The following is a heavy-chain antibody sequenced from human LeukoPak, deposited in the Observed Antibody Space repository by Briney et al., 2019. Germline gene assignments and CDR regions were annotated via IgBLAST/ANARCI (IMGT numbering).Heavy chain of an antibody. Sequence: ASVKVSCKASGYTFTGYYMHWVRQAPGQGLEWMGWINPNSGGTNYAQKFQGRVTMTRDTSISTAYMELSRLRSDDTAVYYCARELYDSSGYLDAFDIWGQGTMVTVSS. V-gene: IGHV1-2*02. D-gene: IGHD3-22*01. CDR1: GYTFTGYY. J-gene: IGHJ3*02. CDR3: ARELYDSSGYLDAFDI. CDR2: INPNSGGT.